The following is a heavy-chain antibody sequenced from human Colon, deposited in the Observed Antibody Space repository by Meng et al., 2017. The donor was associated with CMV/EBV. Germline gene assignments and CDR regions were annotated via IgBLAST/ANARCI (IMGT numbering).Heavy chain of an antibody. V-gene: IGHV3-30*02. D-gene: IGHD2-21*02. CDR2: IRYDGTNA. CDR1: GFTFNTFG. J-gene: IGHJ4*02. CDR3: AKEFVLGTHLDH. Sequence: GESLKISCSASGFTFNTFGMHWVRQAPGKGLEWVAFIRYDGTNADYADSVTGRFTISRDNARSSLHLQMTSLRPEDSAVYFCAKEFVLGTHLDHWGQGTLVTVSS.